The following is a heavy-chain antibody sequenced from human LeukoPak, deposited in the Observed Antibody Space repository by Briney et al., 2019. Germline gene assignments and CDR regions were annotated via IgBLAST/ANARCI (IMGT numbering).Heavy chain of an antibody. D-gene: IGHD5-24*01. CDR2: ISAFNGNT. Sequence: ASVKVSCKASGYTFTSYGISWVRQAPGQGLEWMGWISAFNGNTNYAQKLQGRVTMTTDTSTSTAYMELRSLRSDDTAVDYCTGQKVGRWLQSQGDFDYWGQGTLVTVSS. CDR3: TGQKVGRWLQSQGDFDY. J-gene: IGHJ4*02. V-gene: IGHV1-18*01. CDR1: GYTFTSYG.